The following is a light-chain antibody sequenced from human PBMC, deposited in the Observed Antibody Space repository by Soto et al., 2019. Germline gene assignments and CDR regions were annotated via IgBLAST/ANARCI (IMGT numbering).Light chain of an antibody. V-gene: IGKV3-15*01. Sequence: EKLLTQSPATLSVSPGESATLSCRASQGITSNLAWYQQKPGQAPRLLIYGASIRATGIPARFSGSGSGAEFTLTISSLQSEDSAVYYCQQYNDWPPLTFGGGTKLEI. CDR2: GAS. CDR3: QQYNDWPPLT. J-gene: IGKJ4*01. CDR1: QGITSN.